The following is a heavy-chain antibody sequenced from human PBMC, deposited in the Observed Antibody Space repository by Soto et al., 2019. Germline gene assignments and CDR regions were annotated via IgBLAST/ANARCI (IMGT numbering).Heavy chain of an antibody. D-gene: IGHD2-21*02. V-gene: IGHV3-23*04. J-gene: IGHJ4*02. CDR1: GFIFTTSD. CDR2: ITITGDTT. Sequence: EVQLVESEGGLVQPGGSLRLSCEASGFIFTTSDMSWVRQAPGKGLEWISSITITGDTTHYADSVKGRFTISRDNSRNTVFLQKNSLRVADTAVYYCGEGGGGDHGYWGQGTLVAVSS. CDR3: GEGGGGDHGY.